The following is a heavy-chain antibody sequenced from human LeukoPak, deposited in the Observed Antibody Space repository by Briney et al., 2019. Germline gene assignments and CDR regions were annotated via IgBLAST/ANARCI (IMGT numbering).Heavy chain of an antibody. D-gene: IGHD1-7*01. J-gene: IGHJ4*02. CDR1: GYTFINYG. CDR3: ARGGSNWNYQYYFDY. V-gene: IGHV1-18*01. CDR2: ISAENGNT. Sequence: ASVKVSCKASGYTFINYGISWVRQAPGQGLEWMGWISAENGNTGYVENLQGRVTMTTDTSSSTVYMELRGLRSDDTAVYYCARGGSNWNYQYYFDYWGQGTLVTVSS.